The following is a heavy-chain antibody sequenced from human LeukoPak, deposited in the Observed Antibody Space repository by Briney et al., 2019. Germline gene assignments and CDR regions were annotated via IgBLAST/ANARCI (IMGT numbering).Heavy chain of an antibody. CDR1: GVSISSGSYY. Sequence: PSETLSLTCTVSGVSISSGSYYWSWIRQPAGKGLEWIGRVYASGSASYNPSLKSRVTMSVDTSKNQISLKLRSVTAADTAVYYCTKEPAPWGQGTLVTVSS. V-gene: IGHV4-61*02. J-gene: IGHJ5*02. CDR2: VYASGSA. CDR3: TKEPAP.